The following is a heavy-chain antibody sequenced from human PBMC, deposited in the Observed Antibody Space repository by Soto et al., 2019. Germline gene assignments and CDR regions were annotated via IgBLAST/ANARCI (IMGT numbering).Heavy chain of an antibody. D-gene: IGHD3-22*01. CDR2: IKQDESEK. CDR3: ARGTHYYDSIGYSHFFDY. J-gene: IGHJ4*02. CDR1: GLTFTDYW. Sequence: PGGSLRLYCVTYGLTFTDYWMSWVRQAPGKGLEWVANIKQDESEKNYLDSVKGRFTISRDNAEKSLYLQMNSLRGEDTTVYYCARGTHYYDSIGYSHFFDYWGQGTLVTVSS. V-gene: IGHV3-7*01.